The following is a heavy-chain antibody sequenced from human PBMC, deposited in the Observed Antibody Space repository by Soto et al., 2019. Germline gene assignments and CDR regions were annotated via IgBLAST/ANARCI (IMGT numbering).Heavy chain of an antibody. V-gene: IGHV1-69*13. J-gene: IGHJ4*02. CDR2: IIPLFGTT. CDR3: ARDSIAAAGNDY. D-gene: IGHD6-13*01. Sequence: VASVKVSCKASGGTFSSYTIAWVRQAPGQGLEWMGEIIPLFGTTNYVEKFQGRLTITADASTSTAYMELSSLRSEDTAMYYCARDSIAAAGNDYWGQGTLVTVYS. CDR1: GGTFSSYT.